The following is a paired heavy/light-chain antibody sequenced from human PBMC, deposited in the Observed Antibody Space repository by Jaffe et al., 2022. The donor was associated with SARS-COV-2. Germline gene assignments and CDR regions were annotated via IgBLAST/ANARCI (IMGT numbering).Heavy chain of an antibody. Sequence: QVQLVQSGAEVKKPGASVKVSCKASGYTFTSYGISWVRQAPGQGLEWMGWISAYNGNTNYAQKLQGRVTMTTDTSTSTAYMELRSLRSDDTAVYYCASYPDPYYYDSSGYYYSYYFDYWGQGTLVTVSS. J-gene: IGHJ4*02. D-gene: IGHD3-22*01. CDR3: ASYPDPYYYDSSGYYYSYYFDY. CDR2: ISAYNGNT. CDR1: GYTFTSYG. V-gene: IGHV1-18*01.
Light chain of an antibody. CDR1: QSVSSY. J-gene: IGKJ5*01. CDR2: DAS. Sequence: EIVLTQSPATLSLSPGERATLSCRASQSVSSYLAWYQQKPGQAPRLLIYDASNRATGIPARFSGSGSGTDFTLTISSLEPEDFAVYYCQQRSNWPPLITFGQGTRLEIK. CDR3: QQRSNWPPLIT. V-gene: IGKV3-11*01.